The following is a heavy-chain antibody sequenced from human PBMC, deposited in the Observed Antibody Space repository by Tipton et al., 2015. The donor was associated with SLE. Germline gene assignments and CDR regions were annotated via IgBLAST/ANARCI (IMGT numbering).Heavy chain of an antibody. CDR2: IYYSVST. J-gene: IGHJ4*02. CDR3: ARGGVGGYDYFDF. D-gene: IGHD5-12*01. CDR1: GYSISRSNF. Sequence: TLSLTCAVSGYSISRSNFWGWIRQPPGKGLEWIGYIYYSVSTYFNPSLKSRVTMSVDTSKNQFSLKLSSVTAMDTAVYYCARGGVGGYDYFDFWGQGTLVTVSS. V-gene: IGHV4-28*03.